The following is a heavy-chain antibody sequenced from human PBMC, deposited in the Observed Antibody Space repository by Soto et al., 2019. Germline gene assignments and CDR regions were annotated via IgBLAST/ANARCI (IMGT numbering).Heavy chain of an antibody. CDR1: GFTFGSYW. J-gene: IGHJ6*02. CDR2: IDSDGSST. CDR3: ARGRPYGMDV. Sequence: EVQLVESGGGLVQPGGSLRVSCAASGFTFGSYWMNWVPQAPGKGLVWVSRIDSDGSSTTYADSVKGRFTTSRDNAKNTLYLQMSSLRVEDTAVYYCARGRPYGMDVWGQGTTVTVSS. V-gene: IGHV3-74*01.